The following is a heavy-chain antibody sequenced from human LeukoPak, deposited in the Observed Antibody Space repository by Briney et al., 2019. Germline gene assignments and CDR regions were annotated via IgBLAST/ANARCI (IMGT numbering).Heavy chain of an antibody. V-gene: IGHV4-30-4*01. CDR3: ARGDGYTEDY. CDR1: GGSMSSGDYY. CDR2: IYYSGST. D-gene: IGHD5-24*01. Sequence: SETLSLTCTVSGGSMSSGDYYWSWIRQPPGEGLEWIGYIYYSGSTYYNPSLKSRVTISVDTSKNQFSLNLSSVTAADTAVYYCARGDGYTEDYWGQGTLVTVSS. J-gene: IGHJ4*02.